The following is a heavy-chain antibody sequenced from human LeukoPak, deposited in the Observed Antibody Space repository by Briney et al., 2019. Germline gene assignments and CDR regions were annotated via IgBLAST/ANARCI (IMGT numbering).Heavy chain of an antibody. CDR3: ARVIAAAGTEWFDP. Sequence: PSETLSLTCTVSGGSISGYYWSWIRQPPGKGLEWIGYIYYSGSTNYNPSLKSRVTISVDTSKSQFSLKLSSVTAADTAVYYCARVIAAAGTEWFDPWGQGTLVTVSS. D-gene: IGHD6-13*01. CDR2: IYYSGST. V-gene: IGHV4-59*01. CDR1: GGSISGYY. J-gene: IGHJ5*02.